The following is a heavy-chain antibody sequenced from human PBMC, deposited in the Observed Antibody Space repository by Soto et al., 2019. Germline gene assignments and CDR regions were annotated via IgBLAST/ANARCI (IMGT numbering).Heavy chain of an antibody. D-gene: IGHD6-13*01. Sequence: LRLSCAASGFPFSSYEINWVRQAPGKGLEWVSYISHSGETIYYADSVKGRFTISRDNAKNSLTLQMNSLRAEDTAVYYCATLLYRSSWTNWLDPWGQGALVTVSS. CDR3: ATLLYRSSWTNWLDP. J-gene: IGHJ5*02. CDR1: GFPFSSYE. V-gene: IGHV3-48*03. CDR2: ISHSGETI.